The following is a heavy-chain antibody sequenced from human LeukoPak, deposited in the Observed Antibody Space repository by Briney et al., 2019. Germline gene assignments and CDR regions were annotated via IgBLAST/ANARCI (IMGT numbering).Heavy chain of an antibody. V-gene: IGHV1-18*01. CDR1: GYTFTSYA. CDR2: ISAYNGNT. Sequence: GASVKVSCKASGYTFTSYAMHWVRQAPGQRLEWMGWISAYNGNTNYAQKLQGRVTMTTDTSTSTAYMELRSLRSDDTAVYYCARKGRGYTFDYWGQGTLVTVSS. CDR3: ARKGRGYTFDY. J-gene: IGHJ4*02. D-gene: IGHD5-24*01.